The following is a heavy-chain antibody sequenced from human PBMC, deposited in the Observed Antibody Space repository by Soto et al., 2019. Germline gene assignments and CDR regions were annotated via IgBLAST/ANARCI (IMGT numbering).Heavy chain of an antibody. CDR2: IYPGDSDT. D-gene: IGHD4-4*01. CDR3: ARLASLLQPIDF. Sequence: GESLKISCKGSGYSFTSYWIGWVRQMPGKGLEWMGIIYPGDSDTRYSPSFQGQVTISTDRSIATAYLQWHNLEASDTGIYFCARLASLLQPIDFWGPGTPVTVSS. V-gene: IGHV5-51*01. CDR1: GYSFTSYW. J-gene: IGHJ4*02.